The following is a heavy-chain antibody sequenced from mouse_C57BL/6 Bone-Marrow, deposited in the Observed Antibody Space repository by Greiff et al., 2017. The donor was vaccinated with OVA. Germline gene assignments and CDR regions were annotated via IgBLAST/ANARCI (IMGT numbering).Heavy chain of an antibody. V-gene: IGHV5-6*01. CDR3: ARQYYYGSLDY. CDR1: GFTFSSYG. CDR2: ISSGGSYT. D-gene: IGHD1-1*01. J-gene: IGHJ2*01. Sequence: EVKLMESGGDLVKPGGSLKLSCAASGFTFSSYGMSWVRQTPDKRLAWVATISSGGSYTYYPDSVKGRFTISREHAKNTLYLQMSSLKSEDTAMYYCARQYYYGSLDYWGQGTTLTVSS.